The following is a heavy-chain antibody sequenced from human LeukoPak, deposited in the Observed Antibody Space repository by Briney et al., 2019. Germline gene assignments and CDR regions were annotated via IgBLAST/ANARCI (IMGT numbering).Heavy chain of an antibody. V-gene: IGHV4-38-2*02. CDR3: ARDLVFEYQLPEGFQDY. Sequence: SETLSLTCTVSGYSISSGYYWGWIRQPPGKGLEWIGSIYHSGSTYYNPSLKSRVTISVDTSKNQFSLKLSSVTAADTAVYYCARDLVFEYQLPEGFQDYWGQGTLVTVSS. D-gene: IGHD2-2*01. CDR1: GYSISSGYY. J-gene: IGHJ4*02. CDR2: IYHSGST.